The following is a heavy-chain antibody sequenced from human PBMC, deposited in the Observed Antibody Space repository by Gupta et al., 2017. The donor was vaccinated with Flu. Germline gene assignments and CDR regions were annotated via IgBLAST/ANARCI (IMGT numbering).Heavy chain of an antibody. CDR3: AKGGCSSTNCPSRNGYYYYYMDV. CDR2: ISYDGTTK. Sequence: QVQLVESGGGVVQPGTSLRLSCEASGFPFNSYAMHWVRTAPGKGLEWLAVISYDGTTKYYADSVKGRFTISRDDSKNTLYLQMTSLRPEDTAVFFCAKGGCSSTNCPSRNGYYYYYMDVWGRGTTVTVSS. CDR1: GFPFNSYA. D-gene: IGHD2-2*01. V-gene: IGHV3-30*04. J-gene: IGHJ6*03.